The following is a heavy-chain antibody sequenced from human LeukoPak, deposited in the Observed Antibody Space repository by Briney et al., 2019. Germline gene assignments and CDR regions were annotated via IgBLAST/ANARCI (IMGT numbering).Heavy chain of an antibody. CDR3: ARAPVRVAATRVDY. CDR2: INPSGGST. CDR1: GYTFTSYY. Sequence: ASVKVSCKASGYTFTSYYMHWVRQAPGQGLEWMGIINPSGGSTSYAQKFQGRVTMTRDMSTSTAYMELRSLRSDDTAVYYCARAPVRVAATRVDYWGQGTLVTVSS. D-gene: IGHD2-15*01. J-gene: IGHJ4*02. V-gene: IGHV1-46*01.